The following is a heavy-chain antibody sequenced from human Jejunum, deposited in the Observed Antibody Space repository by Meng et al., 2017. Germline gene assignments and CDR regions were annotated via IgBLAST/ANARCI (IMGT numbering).Heavy chain of an antibody. V-gene: IGHV4-4*02. J-gene: IGHJ4*02. CDR3: AREWSGSYRHFDY. CDR1: GGSIITIDL. CDR2: IHHSGST. D-gene: IGHD1-26*01. Sequence: ESRPVRRRPSGAASHPCAVSGGSIITIDLWSWVRQPPGKGLEWIGAIHHSGSTNYNPSLKSRVTISVDKSKNQFSLKLNSVTAADTAVYSCAREWSGSYRHFDYWGQGTLVTVSS.